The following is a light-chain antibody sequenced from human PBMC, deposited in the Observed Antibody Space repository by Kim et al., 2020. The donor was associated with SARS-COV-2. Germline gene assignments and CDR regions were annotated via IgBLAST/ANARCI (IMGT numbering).Light chain of an antibody. CDR3: QSFDSTNLNWV. V-gene: IGLV6-57*01. CDR1: SGSIASNY. J-gene: IGLJ3*02. Sequence: VTISCSRSSGSIASNYVQWYQPRPGSSPTTVIYEDNERPSGVPDRFSGSVDISSNSASLTISGLKTEDEADYYCQSFDSTNLNWVFGGGTQLTVL. CDR2: EDN.